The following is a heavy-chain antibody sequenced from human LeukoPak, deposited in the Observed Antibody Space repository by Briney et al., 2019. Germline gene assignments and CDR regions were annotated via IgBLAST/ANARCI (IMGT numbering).Heavy chain of an antibody. D-gene: IGHD5-18*01. CDR3: AKANRDPPGYSYGLTLYYYYYGMDV. J-gene: IGHJ6*02. V-gene: IGHV3-9*01. CDR2: ISWNSGSI. Sequence: QAGGSLRLSCAASGFTFDDYAMHWVRQAPGKGLEWVSGISWNSGSIGYADSVKGRFTISRDNAKNSLYLQMNSLRAEDTALYYCAKANRDPPGYSYGLTLYYYYYGMDVWGQGTTVTVSS. CDR1: GFTFDDYA.